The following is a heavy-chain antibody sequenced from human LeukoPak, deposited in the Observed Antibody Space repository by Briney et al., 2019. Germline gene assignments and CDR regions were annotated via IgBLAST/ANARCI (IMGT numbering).Heavy chain of an antibody. D-gene: IGHD4-17*01. CDR2: IYYSGST. J-gene: IGHJ4*02. V-gene: IGHV4-59*12. Sequence: SETLSLTCTVSGGSISSYYWSWIRQPPGKGLEWIGYIYYSGSTNYNPSLKSRVTISVDKSKNQFSLKLSSVTAADTAVYYCARRDSGWYLDHWGQGTLVTVSS. CDR1: GGSISSYY. CDR3: ARRDSGWYLDH.